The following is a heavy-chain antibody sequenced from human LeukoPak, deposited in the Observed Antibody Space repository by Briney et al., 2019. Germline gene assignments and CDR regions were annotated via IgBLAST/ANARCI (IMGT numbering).Heavy chain of an antibody. V-gene: IGHV3-23*01. D-gene: IGHD6-13*01. CDR2: ISGSGGST. CDR1: GFTFSSYA. CDR3: VSSRIAAAGSGLYFDY. Sequence: GGSLRLSCAASGFTFSSYAMSWVRQAPGKGLEWVSAISGSGGSTYYADSVKGRFTISRDNSKNTLYLQMNSLRAEDTAVYYCVSSRIAAAGSGLYFDYWGQGTLVTVSS. J-gene: IGHJ4*02.